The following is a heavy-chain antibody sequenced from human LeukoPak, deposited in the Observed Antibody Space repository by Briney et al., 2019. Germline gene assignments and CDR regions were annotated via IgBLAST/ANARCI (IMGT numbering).Heavy chain of an antibody. Sequence: ASVKVSRKTSGSTFSNYDINWVRQASGQGLEWMGWMNPKSGNTGYAQKFQGRVTMTGNISINTEYMALSSLTSDDTAVYSCAKSKLPYHDFRDGDSPWFDPWGQGNPVTVSS. D-gene: IGHD3-3*01. CDR2: MNPKSGNT. J-gene: IGHJ5*02. CDR1: GSTFSNYD. CDR3: AKSKLPYHDFRDGDSPWFDP. V-gene: IGHV1-8*01.